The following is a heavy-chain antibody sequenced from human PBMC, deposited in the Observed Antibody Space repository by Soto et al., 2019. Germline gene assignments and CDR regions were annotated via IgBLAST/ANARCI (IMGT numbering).Heavy chain of an antibody. CDR3: ARPRSKSSSGFDL. V-gene: IGHV3-74*01. J-gene: IGHJ3*01. Sequence: EDQLVESGGGLVQPGGSLSLPCAASGSTFGNHWMHWVPKAPGQGPEGVSRIKTDGSYTDYADSVKGRFTISRDNAGNTLYLQMNSLTVEDTAMYYCARPRSKSSSGFDLWGQGTMVTVSS. D-gene: IGHD6-6*01. CDR1: GSTFGNHW. CDR2: IKTDGSYT.